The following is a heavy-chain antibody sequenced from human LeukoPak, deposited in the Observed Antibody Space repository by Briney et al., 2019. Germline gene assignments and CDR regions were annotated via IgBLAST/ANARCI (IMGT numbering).Heavy chain of an antibody. CDR2: FDPEDGET. CDR3: ATANTYCGGDCFYGRFDP. CDR1: GYTLTELS. Sequence: ASVKVSCKVSGYTLTELSMHWVRQAPGKGLEWMGGFDPEDGETIYAQKFQGRVTMTEDTSTDTAYMELSSLRSEDTAVYYCATANTYCGGDCFYGRFDPWGQGTLVTVSS. V-gene: IGHV1-24*01. J-gene: IGHJ5*02. D-gene: IGHD2-21*02.